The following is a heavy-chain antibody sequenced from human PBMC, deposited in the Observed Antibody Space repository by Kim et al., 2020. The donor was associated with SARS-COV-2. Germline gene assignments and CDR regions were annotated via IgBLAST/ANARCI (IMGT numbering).Heavy chain of an antibody. Sequence: QKFQGRVTITADKSTSTAYMELSSLRSEDTAVYYCARDHRSGYYSFTFDYWGQGTLVTVSS. J-gene: IGHJ4*02. D-gene: IGHD3-22*01. V-gene: IGHV1-69*04. CDR3: ARDHRSGYYSFTFDY.